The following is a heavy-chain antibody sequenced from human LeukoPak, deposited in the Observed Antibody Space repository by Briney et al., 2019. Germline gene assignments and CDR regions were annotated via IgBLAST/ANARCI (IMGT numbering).Heavy chain of an antibody. Sequence: GRSLRLSCAASGFTFSSYAMHWVRQSLGKGLEWVAVMSYDGFNKYYADSVRGRFTVSRDNSKNTLYLQMNSLRAEDTAVYYCAKTKGYSYGYYFDYWGQGTLVTVSS. J-gene: IGHJ4*02. CDR2: MSYDGFNK. CDR3: AKTKGYSYGYYFDY. CDR1: GFTFSSYA. V-gene: IGHV3-30*18. D-gene: IGHD5-18*01.